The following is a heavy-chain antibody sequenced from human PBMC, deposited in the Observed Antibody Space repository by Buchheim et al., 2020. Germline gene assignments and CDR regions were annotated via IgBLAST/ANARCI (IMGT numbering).Heavy chain of an antibody. CDR2: INPDSGGT. Sequence: QVQLVQSGAEVKKPGASVKVSCKASGFTLTGYYMHWVRQAPGQGLEWMGWINPDSGGTNYAQKFQGRVNMTRDTSINTAYMGLSSLTSDDSAVYYCARTSSFDYWGQGTL. V-gene: IGHV1-2*02. CDR1: GFTLTGYY. CDR3: ARTSSFDY. J-gene: IGHJ4*02.